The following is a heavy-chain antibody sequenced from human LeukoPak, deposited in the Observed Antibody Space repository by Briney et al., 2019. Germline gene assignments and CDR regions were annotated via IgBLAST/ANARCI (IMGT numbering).Heavy chain of an antibody. CDR3: ARVGPPPPASSSPLFDY. Sequence: AGGSLRLSCAASGFTFSSYWMHWVRQAPGKGLVWVSRINTDGSSTSYADSVKGRFTISRDNAKNTLYLQMNSLRAEDTAVYYCARVGPPPPASSSPLFDYWGQGTLVTVSS. V-gene: IGHV3-74*01. CDR2: INTDGSST. CDR1: GFTFSSYW. J-gene: IGHJ4*02. D-gene: IGHD6-13*01.